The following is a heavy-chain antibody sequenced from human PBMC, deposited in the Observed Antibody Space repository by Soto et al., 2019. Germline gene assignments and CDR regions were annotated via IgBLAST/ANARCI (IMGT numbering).Heavy chain of an antibody. V-gene: IGHV1-3*01. CDR1: GYTFTSYA. CDR2: INAGHDNT. CDR3: AREDYDILTGSFSAFDI. J-gene: IGHJ3*02. D-gene: IGHD3-9*01. Sequence: QGQLVQSGAEVKKPGASVKVSCKASGYTFTSYAMHWVRQAPGQRLEWMGWINAGHDNTKYSQKFQGRVTITWDTSASTAYMELSRLRSEDTAVYYCAREDYDILTGSFSAFDIWGQGTMVTVSS.